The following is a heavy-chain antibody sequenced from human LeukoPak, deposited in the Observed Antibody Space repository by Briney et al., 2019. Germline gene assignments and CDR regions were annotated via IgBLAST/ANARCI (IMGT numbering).Heavy chain of an antibody. J-gene: IGHJ4*02. CDR1: GFTFSSYA. CDR3: AKDSPVYCSGGSCYALFDY. V-gene: IGHV3-23*01. CDR2: ISGSGGST. Sequence: PGGSLRLSCAASGFTFSSYAMSWVRQAPGKGLEWVSAISGSGGSTYYADSVKGRFTISRDNSKNTLYLQMNSLRAEDTAVYYCAKDSPVYCSGGSCYALFDYWGQGTLVTVSS. D-gene: IGHD2-15*01.